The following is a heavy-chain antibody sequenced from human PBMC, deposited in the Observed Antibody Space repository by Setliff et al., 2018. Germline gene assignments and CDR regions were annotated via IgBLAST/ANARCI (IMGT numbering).Heavy chain of an antibody. J-gene: IGHJ6*02. V-gene: IGHV4-59*01. CDR3: VRDRTAYSYGLDV. D-gene: IGHD5-18*01. CDR1: GGSISPYF. CDR2: IYHNGNT. Sequence: PSETLFLTCTVSGGSISPYFWSWVRQPPGKGLEWIGYIYHNGNTNFNPSLKTRVTMSVDTSKNQFALNLKSVTAADTAVYYCVRDRTAYSYGLDVWGQGTTVTVSS.